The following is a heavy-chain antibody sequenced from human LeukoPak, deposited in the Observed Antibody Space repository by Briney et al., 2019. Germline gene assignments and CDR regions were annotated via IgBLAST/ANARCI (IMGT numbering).Heavy chain of an antibody. CDR2: INPNSGGT. Sequence: ASVKVSCKASGYTFTGYYMHWVRQAPGQGLEWMGRINPNSGGTNYAQKFQGRVTMTRDTSISTAYMELSRVRSGDTAVYYCASGADYPAPSFDYCGQGTLATVSS. D-gene: IGHD3-16*01. J-gene: IGHJ4*02. V-gene: IGHV1-2*06. CDR1: GYTFTGYY. CDR3: ASGADYPAPSFDY.